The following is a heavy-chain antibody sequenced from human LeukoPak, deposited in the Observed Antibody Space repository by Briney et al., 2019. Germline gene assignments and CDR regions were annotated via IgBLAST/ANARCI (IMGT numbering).Heavy chain of an antibody. D-gene: IGHD2-15*01. CDR2: ISGSGGST. Sequence: GGSLRLSCAASGSTFSSYAMSWVRQAPGRGLEWVSAISGSGGSTYYADSVKGRFTISRDNSKNTLYLQMNSLGAEDTAVYYCAKGLTFYCSGVAAENDAFDIWGQGTMVTVSS. J-gene: IGHJ3*02. V-gene: IGHV3-23*01. CDR1: GSTFSSYA. CDR3: AKGLTFYCSGVAAENDAFDI.